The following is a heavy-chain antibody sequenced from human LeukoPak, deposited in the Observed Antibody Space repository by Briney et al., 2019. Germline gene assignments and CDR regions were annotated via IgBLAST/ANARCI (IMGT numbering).Heavy chain of an antibody. CDR1: GYTLTELS. CDR2: FDPEDGET. D-gene: IGHD6-19*01. J-gene: IGHJ4*02. Sequence: ASVKVSCKVSGYTLTELSMHWVRQAPGKGLEWMGGFDPEDGETIYAQKFQGRVTITTDESTSTAYMELSSLRSEDTAVYYCARVYNSGLFDYWGQGTLVTVSS. V-gene: IGHV1-24*01. CDR3: ARVYNSGLFDY.